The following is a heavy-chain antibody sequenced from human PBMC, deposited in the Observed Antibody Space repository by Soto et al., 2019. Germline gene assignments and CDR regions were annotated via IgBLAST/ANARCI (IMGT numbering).Heavy chain of an antibody. Sequence: PSETLSLTCAVSGGSISSGRYSWSWIRQPPGKGLEWIGYIYHSGTTFYSPSLKSRVSMSVDMSRNQFSLKLTSVTAADTALYYCARGYCGGDCYSGGVSSFEWWGQGTLVTVSS. CDR1: GGSISSGRYS. D-gene: IGHD2-21*02. J-gene: IGHJ4*02. V-gene: IGHV4-30-2*01. CDR3: ARGYCGGDCYSGGVSSFEW. CDR2: IYHSGTT.